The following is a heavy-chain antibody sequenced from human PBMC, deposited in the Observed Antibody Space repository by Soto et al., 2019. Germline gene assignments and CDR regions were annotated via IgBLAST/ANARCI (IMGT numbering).Heavy chain of an antibody. CDR3: ARTYGEMATINLGY. V-gene: IGHV4-4*02. J-gene: IGHJ4*02. CDR1: GGSISSSNW. CDR2: IYHSGST. D-gene: IGHD5-12*01. Sequence: SETLSLTCAVSGGSISSSNWWSWVRQPPGKGLEWIGEIYHSGSTNYNPSLKSRVTISVDKSKNQFSLKLSSVTAADTAVYYCARTYGEMATINLGYWGQGTLVTSPQ.